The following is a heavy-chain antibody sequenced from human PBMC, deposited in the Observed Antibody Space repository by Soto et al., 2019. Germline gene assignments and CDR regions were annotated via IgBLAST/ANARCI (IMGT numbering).Heavy chain of an antibody. CDR1: GGSISSGGYS. CDR3: ARVRPPQTYGMDV. CDR2: IYHSGST. V-gene: IGHV4-30-2*01. Sequence: PSETLSLTCAVSGGSISSGGYSWSWIRQPPGKGLEWIGYIYHSGSTYYNPSLKSRVTISVDRSKNQFSLQLNSVTPDDTAVYYCARVRPPQTYGMDVWGQGTTVTVSS. J-gene: IGHJ6*02.